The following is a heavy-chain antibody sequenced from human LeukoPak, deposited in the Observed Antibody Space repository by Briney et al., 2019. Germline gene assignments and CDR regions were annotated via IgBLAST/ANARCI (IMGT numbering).Heavy chain of an antibody. CDR1: GFTFDDYA. Sequence: PGGSLRLSCAASGFTFDDYAMHWVRQAPGKGLEWVSGISWNSGSIGYADSVKGRFTISRDNAKNSLYLQMNSLRAEDMALYYCAKEGYGSGSYYNGGLDYWGQGTLVTVSS. CDR3: AKEGYGSGSYYNGGLDY. CDR2: ISWNSGSI. V-gene: IGHV3-9*03. D-gene: IGHD3-10*01. J-gene: IGHJ4*02.